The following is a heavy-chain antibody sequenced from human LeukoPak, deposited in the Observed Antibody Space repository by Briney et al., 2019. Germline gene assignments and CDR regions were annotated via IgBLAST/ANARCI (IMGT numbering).Heavy chain of an antibody. D-gene: IGHD3-22*01. CDR1: GYSFTSYW. Sequence: GESLKISCKGSGYSFTSYWIGWVRQLPGKGLEWMGIIYPGDSDTRYSPSFQGQVTISADKSISTAYLQWSSLKASDTAIHYCARSTYYYDSGAYFDYWGQGTLVTVSS. CDR2: IYPGDSDT. J-gene: IGHJ4*02. CDR3: ARSTYYYDSGAYFDY. V-gene: IGHV5-51*01.